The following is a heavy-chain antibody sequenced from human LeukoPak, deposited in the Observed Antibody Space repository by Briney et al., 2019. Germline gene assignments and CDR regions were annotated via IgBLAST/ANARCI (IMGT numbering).Heavy chain of an antibody. D-gene: IGHD2-21*02. J-gene: IGHJ4*02. CDR2: IYSDGST. Sequence: GGSLRLSCAASGFTVSSNYMSWVRQAPGKGLDWVSVIYSDGSTYYADSVRGRFTISRDTSKNTLFLQMNSLRADDTAIYYCTKGGHGDYWGQGTMVTVSS. CDR3: TKGGHGDY. CDR1: GFTVSSNY. V-gene: IGHV3-53*01.